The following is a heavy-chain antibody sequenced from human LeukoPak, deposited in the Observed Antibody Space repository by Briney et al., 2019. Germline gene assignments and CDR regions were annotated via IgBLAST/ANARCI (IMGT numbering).Heavy chain of an antibody. CDR2: IYHTGST. Sequence: SGTLSLTCSVSGGSISSSLYYWAWIRQTPGKGLEWIGSIYHTGSTYYNPSLKSRVTISVDTAKNQLSVKLSSVTTADTAVFYCARHNSGSYYWGGFEIWGQGTTVTVSS. CDR1: GGSISSSLYY. J-gene: IGHJ3*02. V-gene: IGHV4-39*01. CDR3: ARHNSGSYYWGGFEI. D-gene: IGHD1-26*01.